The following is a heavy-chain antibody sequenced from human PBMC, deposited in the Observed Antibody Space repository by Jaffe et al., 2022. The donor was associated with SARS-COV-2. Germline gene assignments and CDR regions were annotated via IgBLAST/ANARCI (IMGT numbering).Heavy chain of an antibody. D-gene: IGHD2-8*01. J-gene: IGHJ4*02. CDR2: ISYDGSNK. Sequence: QVQLVESGGGVVQPGRSLRLSCAASGFTFSSYAMHWVRQAPGKGLEWVAVISYDGSNKYYADSVKGRFTISRDNSKNTLYLQMNSLRAEDTAVYYCARPRDQGYCTNGVCYGSFDYWGQGTLVTVSS. CDR1: GFTFSSYA. V-gene: IGHV3-30-3*01. CDR3: ARPRDQGYCTNGVCYGSFDY.